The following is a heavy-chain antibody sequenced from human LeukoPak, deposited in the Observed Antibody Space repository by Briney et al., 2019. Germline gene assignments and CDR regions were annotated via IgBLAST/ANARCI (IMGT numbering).Heavy chain of an antibody. CDR2: ISAYNGNT. J-gene: IGHJ4*02. Sequence: ASVKVSCKASGYTFTSYGISWVRQAPGQGLEWMGWISAYNGNTNYAQKLQGRVTMTTDTSTSTAYMELSSLISDDTAVYYCARRYSSGFEFDYWGEGTLVTVSS. D-gene: IGHD6-19*01. CDR3: ARRYSSGFEFDY. CDR1: GYTFTSYG. V-gene: IGHV1-18*01.